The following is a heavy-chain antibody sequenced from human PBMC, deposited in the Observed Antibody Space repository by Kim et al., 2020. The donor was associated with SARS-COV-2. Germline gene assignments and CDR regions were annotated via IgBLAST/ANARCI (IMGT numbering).Heavy chain of an antibody. CDR3: ARDRDYRFDL. CDR2: ISTDSGYT. Sequence: ASVKVSGKTSGYTFTTYGLSWVRQAPGQGLEWMGWISTDSGYTKYAQKFQDRVTLTKDTSTSTAYMELRSLISDDTAVYFCARDRDYRFDLWGQGTLVTVSS. J-gene: IGHJ4*02. D-gene: IGHD3-16*02. CDR1: GYTFTTYG. V-gene: IGHV1-18*01.